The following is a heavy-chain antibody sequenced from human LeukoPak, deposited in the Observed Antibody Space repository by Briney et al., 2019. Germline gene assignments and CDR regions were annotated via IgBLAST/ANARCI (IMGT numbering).Heavy chain of an antibody. CDR2: ISSSGSTI. CDR3: AKRGSINWFDP. V-gene: IGHV3-48*03. D-gene: IGHD3-16*01. Sequence: GGSLRLSCAASGFTFSSYEMNWVRQAPGKGLEWVSYISSSGSTIYYADSVKGRFTISRDNAKNSLYLQMNSLRAEDTAVYYCAKRGSINWFDPWGQGTLVTVSS. J-gene: IGHJ5*02. CDR1: GFTFSSYE.